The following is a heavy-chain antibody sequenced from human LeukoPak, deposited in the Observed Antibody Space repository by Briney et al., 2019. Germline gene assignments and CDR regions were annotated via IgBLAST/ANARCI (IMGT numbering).Heavy chain of an antibody. Sequence: PSETLSLTCTVSGGSISSGYWMWLRQPAGKGLEWIGRIYTSGGTRYNPSLKSRVTMSVDTSKNQFSLKLSSVTAADTAVYYCARGNAYGDYEFDYWGQGTLVTVSS. V-gene: IGHV4-4*07. CDR1: GGSISSGY. CDR3: ARGNAYGDYEFDY. CDR2: IYTSGGT. D-gene: IGHD4-17*01. J-gene: IGHJ4*02.